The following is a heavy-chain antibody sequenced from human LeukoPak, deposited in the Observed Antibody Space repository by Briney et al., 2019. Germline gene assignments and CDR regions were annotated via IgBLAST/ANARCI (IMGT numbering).Heavy chain of an antibody. J-gene: IGHJ4*02. CDR2: ISGYSGPA. CDR3: ARDLDTGNYFFAY. Sequence: GGSLRLSCAASGFTFSSYAMSWVRQAPGKGLQWISYISGYSGPAYYADSVEGRFTISRDNAKNSVFLQMDSLRAEDTAVYYCARDLDTGNYFFAYWGQGTPVIVSS. D-gene: IGHD3-9*01. V-gene: IGHV3-48*04. CDR1: GFTFSSYA.